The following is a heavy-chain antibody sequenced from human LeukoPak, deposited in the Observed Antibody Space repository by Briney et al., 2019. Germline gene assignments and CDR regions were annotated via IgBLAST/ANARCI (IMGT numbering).Heavy chain of an antibody. CDR1: GYTFTSYG. CDR2: INTYNGHS. D-gene: IGHD3-10*01. CDR3: ARGTYFDY. V-gene: IGHV1-18*04. Sequence: ASVKVSCKASGYTFTSYGISWVRQAPGQGPEWMGWINTYNGHSTHAQKFQGRVTMTTDTSTSTAYMELRSLRSDDTAVYYCARGTYFDYWGQGTLVTVSS. J-gene: IGHJ4*02.